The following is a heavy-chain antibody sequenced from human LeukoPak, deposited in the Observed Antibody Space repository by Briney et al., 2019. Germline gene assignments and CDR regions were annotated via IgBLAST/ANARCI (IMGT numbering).Heavy chain of an antibody. V-gene: IGHV4-34*01. CDR1: GGSFSGYY. CDR2: INHSGST. Sequence: SETLSLTCAVYGGSFSGYYWSWIRQPPGKGLEWIGEINHSGSTNYNPSLKSRVTISVDTSKNQFSLKLSSVTAADTAVYYCARVLVATISYYYYYMDVWAKGPRSPSP. J-gene: IGHJ6*03. CDR3: ARVLVATISYYYYYMDV. D-gene: IGHD5-12*01.